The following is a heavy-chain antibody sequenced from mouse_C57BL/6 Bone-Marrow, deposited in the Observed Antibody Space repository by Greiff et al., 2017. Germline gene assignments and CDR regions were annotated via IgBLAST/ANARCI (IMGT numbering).Heavy chain of an antibody. Sequence: QVQLQQPGAELVKPGASVKLSCKASGYTFTSYWMHWVRQRPGRGLGWIGRIDPNSGGTKYNEKFKSKATLTVAKPSSTADMQLSSLTSEDAAVYYCARRGAWFAYWGQGTLVTVSA. J-gene: IGHJ3*01. CDR1: GYTFTSYW. CDR3: ARRGAWFAY. V-gene: IGHV1-72*01. CDR2: IDPNSGGT.